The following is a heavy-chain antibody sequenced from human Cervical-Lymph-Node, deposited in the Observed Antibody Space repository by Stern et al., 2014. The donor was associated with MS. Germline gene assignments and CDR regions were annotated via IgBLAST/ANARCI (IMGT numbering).Heavy chain of an antibody. V-gene: IGHV1-69*06. D-gene: IGHD1-26*01. CDR3: ARGGGLVGYFDY. CDR1: GDTFSSYA. J-gene: IGHJ4*02. Sequence: QVQLVQSGGEVKKPGSSVKVSCKASGDTFSSYAINWVRQVPGQGLEWMRGIAPVFETRNYAQKFQGRVTITADKSTNTAYMELMTLRSEDTAVYYCARGGGLVGYFDYWGQGTLVSVSS. CDR2: IAPVFETR.